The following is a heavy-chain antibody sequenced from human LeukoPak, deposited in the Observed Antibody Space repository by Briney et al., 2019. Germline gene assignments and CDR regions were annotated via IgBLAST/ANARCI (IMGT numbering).Heavy chain of an antibody. Sequence: ASVKVSCKASGYTFTGYYMHWVRQAPGQGLEWMGWINPNSGGTNYTQRFQGRVTMTRDTSISTAYMELSRLRSDDTAVYYCARAPSIRVITNFDYWGQGTLVTVSS. CDR1: GYTFTGYY. D-gene: IGHD3-16*02. CDR3: ARAPSIRVITNFDY. CDR2: INPNSGGT. J-gene: IGHJ4*02. V-gene: IGHV1-2*02.